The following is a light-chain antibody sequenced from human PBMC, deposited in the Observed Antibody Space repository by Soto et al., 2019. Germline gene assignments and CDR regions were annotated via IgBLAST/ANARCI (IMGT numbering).Light chain of an antibody. CDR2: DVS. Sequence: QSVLTQPRSVSGSPGQSVTISCTGTSSDVGVYNYVSWYQQYPGNAPKIMIYDVSKRPSGVPDRFSGSKSDNTASLTISGLQAEDEADYYCCSYAGSYTFVFGIGTKVTVL. J-gene: IGLJ1*01. CDR1: SSDVGVYNY. V-gene: IGLV2-11*01. CDR3: CSYAGSYTFV.